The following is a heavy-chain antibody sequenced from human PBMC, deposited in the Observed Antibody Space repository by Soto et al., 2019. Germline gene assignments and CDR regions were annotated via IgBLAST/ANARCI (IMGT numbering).Heavy chain of an antibody. J-gene: IGHJ4*02. Sequence: EVQLLESGGGLVQPGGSLRLSCAASGFTFSSYAMNWVRQAPGKGLEWVSVISGSGGSTYYADSVKGRFTISRDNSKNTLYLQMNSLRAEDTAVYYCARRRSGWYFDYWGQGTLATVSS. V-gene: IGHV3-23*01. D-gene: IGHD6-19*01. CDR2: ISGSGGST. CDR1: GFTFSSYA. CDR3: ARRRSGWYFDY.